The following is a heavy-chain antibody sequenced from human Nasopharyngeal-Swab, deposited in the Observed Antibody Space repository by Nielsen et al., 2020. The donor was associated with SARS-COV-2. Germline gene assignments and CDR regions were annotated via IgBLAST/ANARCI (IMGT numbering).Heavy chain of an antibody. CDR2: ISSSGDYI. CDR3: ARDTPAMFAY. Sequence: GGSLRLSCAASGFSFNMYTLNWVRQAPGKGLEWVSAISSSGDYIYYAPSVKGRFTISRDNAKNSLYLQMNSLRAEDTAVYYCARDTPAMFAYWGQGTLVTVSS. CDR1: GFSFNMYT. V-gene: IGHV3-21*01. J-gene: IGHJ4*02.